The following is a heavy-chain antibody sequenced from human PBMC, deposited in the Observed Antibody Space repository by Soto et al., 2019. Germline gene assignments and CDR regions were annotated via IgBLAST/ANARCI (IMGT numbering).Heavy chain of an antibody. CDR3: ARGRSLRPTSPFRPQFGRSWFDP. CDR1: GYTFTSYG. Sequence: ASVKVSCKASGYTFTSYGISWVRQAPGQGLEWMGWISAYNGNTNYAQKLQGRVTMTTDTSTSTAYMELRSLRSDDTAVYYCARGRSLRPTSPFRPQFGRSWFDPWGQGTLVTVSS. CDR2: ISAYNGNT. V-gene: IGHV1-18*01. D-gene: IGHD3-10*01. J-gene: IGHJ5*02.